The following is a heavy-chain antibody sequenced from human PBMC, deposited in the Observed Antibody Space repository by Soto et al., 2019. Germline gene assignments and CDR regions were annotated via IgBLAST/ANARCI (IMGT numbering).Heavy chain of an antibody. D-gene: IGHD3-16*02. CDR1: GGSFSGYY. V-gene: IGHV4-34*01. Sequence: SETLSLTCAVYGGSFSGYYWSWIRQPPGKGLEWIGEINHSGSTNYNPSLKSRVTISVDTSKNQFSLKLSSVTAADTAVYYCARVKDYVWGSYRLNWFDPWGQGTLVTVS. CDR2: INHSGST. J-gene: IGHJ5*02. CDR3: ARVKDYVWGSYRLNWFDP.